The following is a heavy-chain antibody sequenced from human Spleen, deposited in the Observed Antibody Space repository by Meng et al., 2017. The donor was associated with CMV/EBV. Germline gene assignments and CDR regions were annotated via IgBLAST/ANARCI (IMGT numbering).Heavy chain of an antibody. CDR2: IYWDDDK. D-gene: IGHD7-27*01. CDR3: AHRQDLGPFFDP. J-gene: IGHJ5*02. Sequence: QITLKESGXTLVKXXXTLTLTCTFSGFSLSTSGVGVGWIRQPPGKALEWLALIYWDDDKRYSPSLKSRLTITKDTSKNQVVLTMTNMDPVDTATYYCAHRQDLGPFFDPWGQGTLVTVSS. V-gene: IGHV2-5*02. CDR1: GFSLSTSGVG.